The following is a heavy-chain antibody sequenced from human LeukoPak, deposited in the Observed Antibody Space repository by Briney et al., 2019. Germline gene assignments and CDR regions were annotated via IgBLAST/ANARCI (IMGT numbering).Heavy chain of an antibody. J-gene: IGHJ4*02. CDR3: ARVSLYYYDSSGLDY. Sequence: GRSLRLSCAASGFTFSSYAMHWVRQAPGKGLEWVAVISYDGSNKYYADSVKGRFTISRDNSKNTLYLQMNSLRAEDTAVYYCARVSLYYYDSSGLDYWGQGTLVTVSS. V-gene: IGHV3-30-3*01. CDR2: ISYDGSNK. CDR1: GFTFSSYA. D-gene: IGHD3-22*01.